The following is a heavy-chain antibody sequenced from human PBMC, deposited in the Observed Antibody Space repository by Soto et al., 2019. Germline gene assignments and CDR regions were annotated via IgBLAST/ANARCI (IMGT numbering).Heavy chain of an antibody. CDR3: AKDRGSSWSRGGWFDP. J-gene: IGHJ5*02. CDR2: ISGSGGST. V-gene: IGHV3-23*01. Sequence: GSLRLSCAASGFTFSSYAMSWVRQAPGKGLEWVSAISGSGGSTYYADSVKGRFTISRDNSKNTLYLQMNSLRAEDTAVYYCAKDRGSSWSRGGWFDPWGQGTLVTVSS. CDR1: GFTFSSYA. D-gene: IGHD6-13*01.